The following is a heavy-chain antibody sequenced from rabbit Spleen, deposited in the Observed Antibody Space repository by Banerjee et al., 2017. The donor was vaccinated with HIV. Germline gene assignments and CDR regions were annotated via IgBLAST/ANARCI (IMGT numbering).Heavy chain of an antibody. Sequence: QEQLVESGGGLVQPEGSLTLTCKASGFSFSDRDVMCWVRQAPGKGLEWIACINASTGKPVYATWASGRFTISRTLSTTVTLRMTSLTAADRATYFCARDLVGVIGWNFYLWGPGTLVTVS. J-gene: IGHJ4*01. CDR3: ARDLVGVIGWNFYL. D-gene: IGHD1-1*01. V-gene: IGHV1S45*01. CDR1: GFSFSDRDV. CDR2: INASTGKP.